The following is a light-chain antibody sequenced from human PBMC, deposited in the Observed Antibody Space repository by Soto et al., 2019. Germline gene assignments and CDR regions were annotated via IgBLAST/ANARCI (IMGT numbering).Light chain of an antibody. CDR1: SSGVGSYNL. CDR3: CSYAGSGTWV. V-gene: IGLV2-23*02. Sequence: QSALTQPASVSGSPGQSITISCTGTSSGVGSYNLVSWYQQHPGKAPKFMISEVTKRPSGVSTRFSGSKSGNTASLTISGLQAEDESDYYCCSYAGSGTWVFGGGTKVTVL. CDR2: EVT. J-gene: IGLJ3*02.